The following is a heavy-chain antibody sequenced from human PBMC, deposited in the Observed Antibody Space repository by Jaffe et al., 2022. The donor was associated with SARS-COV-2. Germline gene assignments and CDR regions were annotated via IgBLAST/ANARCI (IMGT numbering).Heavy chain of an antibody. J-gene: IGHJ3*01. CDR2: VYPGVYAGDSDT. D-gene: IGHD3-22*01. V-gene: IGHV5-51*01. CDR1: GYDFATYW. CDR3: ATRKDYYDRSGLWSVGPFDV. Sequence: QLVQSGAEVKKHGESLKISCKGSGYDFATYWIGWVRQMSGKGLEWMGTVYPGVYAGDSDTRYSPSFRGRVTFSVDRSITTAYLEWRSLEASDTAIYYCATRKDYYDRSGLWSVGPFDVWGQGTKVTVSS.